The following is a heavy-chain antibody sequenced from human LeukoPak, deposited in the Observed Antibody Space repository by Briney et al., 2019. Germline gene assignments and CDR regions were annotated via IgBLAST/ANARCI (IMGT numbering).Heavy chain of an antibody. Sequence: AGGSLRLSCAASGFTFSSYAMHWVRQAPGKGLEWVAVISYDGSNKYYADSVKGRFTISRDNSKNTLYLQMNSLRAEDTAVYYCASLNGNLFDYWGQGTLVTVPS. CDR1: GFTFSSYA. V-gene: IGHV3-30-3*01. D-gene: IGHD4-23*01. CDR2: ISYDGSNK. J-gene: IGHJ4*02. CDR3: ASLNGNLFDY.